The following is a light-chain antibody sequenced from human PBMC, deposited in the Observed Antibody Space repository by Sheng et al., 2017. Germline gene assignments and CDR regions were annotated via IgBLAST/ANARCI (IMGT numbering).Light chain of an antibody. J-gene: IGKJ1*01. CDR3: QQYHSYST. Sequence: DIQMTQSPSTLSASVGDRVTITCRASQTIIKWLAWYQQKPGKAPKLLIYKASNLESGVPSRFSGSGSGTEFSLTISSLQPDDFATYYCQQYHSYSTFGQGTKVEIK. CDR2: KAS. V-gene: IGKV1-5*03. CDR1: QTIIKW.